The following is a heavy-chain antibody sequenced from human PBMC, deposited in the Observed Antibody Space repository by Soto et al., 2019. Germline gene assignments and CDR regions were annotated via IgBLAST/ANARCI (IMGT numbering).Heavy chain of an antibody. CDR2: INSFSGDT. D-gene: IGHD2-15*01. V-gene: IGHV1-18*01. CDR1: GYTFTPYG. J-gene: IGHJ2*01. CDR3: ARDLHSGGKYWYFDI. Sequence: QVQLVQSGAEVKKPGASVKVSCKASGYTFTPYGTTWVRQPPGQGLEWMGWINSFSGDTNYPQKLQGRLTMTTDTSTNTVYMELRNLRSDDTAVYYCARDLHSGGKYWYFDIWGRGTLVTVSS.